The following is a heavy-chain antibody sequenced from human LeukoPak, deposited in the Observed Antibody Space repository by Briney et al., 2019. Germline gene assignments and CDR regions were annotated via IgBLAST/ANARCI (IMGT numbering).Heavy chain of an antibody. CDR3: ASRTTYSSSSGVDY. D-gene: IGHD6-6*01. CDR1: GGSISSSDYY. Sequence: PSETLSLTCTVSGGSISSSDYYWGWIRQPPGKGLEWIGNIYHTESTYYNPSLESRVTVSLDSPKNQFSLRLSSVAAADTAVYYCASRTTYSSSSGVDYWGQGTLVTVSS. V-gene: IGHV4-39*01. J-gene: IGHJ4*02. CDR2: IYHTEST.